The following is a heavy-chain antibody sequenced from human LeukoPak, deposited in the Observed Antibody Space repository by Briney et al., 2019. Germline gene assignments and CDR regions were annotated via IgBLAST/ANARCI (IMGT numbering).Heavy chain of an antibody. CDR1: GFTFSTYS. V-gene: IGHV3-21*01. J-gene: IGHJ3*02. D-gene: IGHD1-26*01. CDR2: ISSSSTYI. CDR3: ARDQEPDAFDI. Sequence: GGSLRLSCAASGFTFSTYSMNWVRQAPGKGLEWVSSISSSSTYIYYADSLKGRFTISRDNAKNSLYLQMNSLRAEDTAVYYCARDQEPDAFDIWGQGTMVTVSS.